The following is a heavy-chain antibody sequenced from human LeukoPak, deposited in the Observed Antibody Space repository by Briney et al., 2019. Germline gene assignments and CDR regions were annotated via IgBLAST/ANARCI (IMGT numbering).Heavy chain of an antibody. CDR3: ARFPYDSSEPHDAFDI. V-gene: IGHV3-74*01. Sequence: GGSLRLSCDATGFTFNTYWMRWVRQAPGKGLVWVSRIDPDGRTDYADFARGRFTMSRDNAKNTLYLQMNGLRAEDTAVYYCARFPYDSSEPHDAFDIWGQGTMVTVSS. J-gene: IGHJ3*02. D-gene: IGHD3-22*01. CDR1: GFTFNTYW. CDR2: IDPDGRT.